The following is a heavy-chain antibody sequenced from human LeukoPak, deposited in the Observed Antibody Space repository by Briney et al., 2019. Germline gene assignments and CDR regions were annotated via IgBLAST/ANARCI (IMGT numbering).Heavy chain of an antibody. V-gene: IGHV3-23*01. CDR3: VTVTSDY. D-gene: IGHD4-17*01. CDR1: GFTFSGSP. CDR2: MSGSGDRT. Sequence: PGGSLRLSCAASGFTFSGSPMYWVRQASGKGLEWVSAMSGSGDRTYYADSVKGRFTMSRDNSKNTVYLQMNSLRAEDTAVYYCVTVTSDYWGQGTLVTVSS. J-gene: IGHJ4*02.